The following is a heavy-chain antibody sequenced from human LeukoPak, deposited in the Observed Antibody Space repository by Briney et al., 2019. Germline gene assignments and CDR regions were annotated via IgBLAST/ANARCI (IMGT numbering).Heavy chain of an antibody. V-gene: IGHV4-30-2*01. D-gene: IGHD2-2*01. Sequence: SETLSLTCTVSGGSISSGGYYWSWIRQPPGKGLEWIGYIYHSESTDYNPSLKSRVTMSVDTSKNQFSLKLSSVTAADTAVYYCAREGVVVPAGDYWGQGTLVTVSS. CDR2: IYHSEST. CDR3: AREGVVVPAGDY. CDR1: GGSISSGGYY. J-gene: IGHJ4*02.